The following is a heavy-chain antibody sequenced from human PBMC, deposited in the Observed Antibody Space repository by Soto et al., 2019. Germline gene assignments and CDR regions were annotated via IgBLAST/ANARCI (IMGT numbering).Heavy chain of an antibody. Sequence: AASVKVSCKASGGTFSSYAISWVRQAPGQGLEWMGGIIPIFGTANYAQKFQGRVTITADESTSTAYMELSSLRSEDTAVYYCARGGGRDGYNFYYYYYYGMDVWGQGTTVTVSS. CDR3: ARGGGRDGYNFYYYYYYGMDV. V-gene: IGHV1-69*13. J-gene: IGHJ6*02. D-gene: IGHD2-15*01. CDR1: GGTFSSYA. CDR2: IIPIFGTA.